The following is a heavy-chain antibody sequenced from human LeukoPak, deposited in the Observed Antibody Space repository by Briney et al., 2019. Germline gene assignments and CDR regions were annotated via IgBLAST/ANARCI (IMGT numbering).Heavy chain of an antibody. D-gene: IGHD2-21*02. CDR3: AREVTNAPDAFDI. J-gene: IGHJ3*02. Sequence: ASVKVFCKASGYTFTSYYMHWVRQAPGQGLEWMGIINPSGGSTSYAQKFQGRVTMTRDTSTSTVYMELSSLRSEDTAVYYCAREVTNAPDAFDIWGQGTMVTVSS. CDR1: GYTFTSYY. CDR2: INPSGGST. V-gene: IGHV1-46*01.